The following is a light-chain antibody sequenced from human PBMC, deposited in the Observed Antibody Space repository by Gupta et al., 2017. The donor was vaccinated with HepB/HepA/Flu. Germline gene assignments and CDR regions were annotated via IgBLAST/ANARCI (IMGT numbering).Light chain of an antibody. V-gene: IGKV3-15*01. J-gene: IGKJ4*01. Sequence: IVMTHSPATLSVSTGERATLSCRASQSVSSNLAWYQQKPGQAPSLLIYGASTRATGIPARFSGSGSGKEFTLTISSLHSEDFAVYYCQRYNNWPSHFGGGTKVEIK. CDR1: QSVSSN. CDR3: QRYNNWPSH. CDR2: GAS.